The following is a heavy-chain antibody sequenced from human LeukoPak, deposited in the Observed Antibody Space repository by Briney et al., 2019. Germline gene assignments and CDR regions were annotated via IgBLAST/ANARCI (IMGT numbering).Heavy chain of an antibody. CDR3: ARLTAAALDY. Sequence: NPSETLSLTCTVSGGSISSGSYYWSWIRQPAGKGLEWIGRIYTSGSTNYNPSLKSRVTISVDTSENQFSLKLSSVTAADTAVYYCARLTAAALDYWGQGTLVTVSS. V-gene: IGHV4-61*02. CDR1: GGSISSGSYY. J-gene: IGHJ4*02. CDR2: IYTSGST. D-gene: IGHD6-13*01.